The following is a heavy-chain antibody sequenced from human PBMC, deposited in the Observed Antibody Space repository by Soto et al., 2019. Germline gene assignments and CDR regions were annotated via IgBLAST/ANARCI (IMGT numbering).Heavy chain of an antibody. CDR1: GGTFSSYA. CDR3: AGWAHGSGYYNYYYGMDV. D-gene: IGHD3-22*01. Sequence: SVKVSCKASGGTFSSYAISWVRQAPGQGLEWMGGIIPIFGTANYAQKFQGRVTITADESTSTAYMELSSLRSEDTAVYYCAGWAHGSGYYNYYYGMDVWGQGTTVTVSS. V-gene: IGHV1-69*13. J-gene: IGHJ6*02. CDR2: IIPIFGTA.